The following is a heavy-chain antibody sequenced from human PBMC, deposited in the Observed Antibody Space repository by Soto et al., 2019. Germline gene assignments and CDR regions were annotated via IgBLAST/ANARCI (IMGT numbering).Heavy chain of an antibody. CDR3: ARADYYDSSGFYYDC. Sequence: QVQLVQSGAEVKKPGASVKVSCKASGYIFTNHYIHWVRQAPGQGLEWMGIINPSGGSTNYLQKFQGRITMTRDTSTRTVYMELSSLRSEDTAVYFCARADYYDSSGFYYDCCGQGTLVTVSS. D-gene: IGHD3-22*01. CDR2: INPSGGST. V-gene: IGHV1-46*01. CDR1: GYIFTNHY. J-gene: IGHJ4*02.